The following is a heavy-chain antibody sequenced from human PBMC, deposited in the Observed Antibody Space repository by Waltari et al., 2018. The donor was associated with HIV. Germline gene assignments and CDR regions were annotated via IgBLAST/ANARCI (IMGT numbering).Heavy chain of an antibody. D-gene: IGHD3-10*01. CDR3: ARASPLHHGSGSYYLHYYFDY. V-gene: IGHV4-30-2*01. Sequence: IGYIYHIGSTYYNPSLKSRVTISVDRSKNQFSLKLSSVTAADTAVYYCARASPLHHGSGSYYLHYYFDYWGQGTLVTVSS. J-gene: IGHJ4*02. CDR2: IYHIGST.